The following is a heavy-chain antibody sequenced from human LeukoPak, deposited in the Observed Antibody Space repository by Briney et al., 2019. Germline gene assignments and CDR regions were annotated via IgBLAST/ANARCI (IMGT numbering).Heavy chain of an antibody. D-gene: IGHD2-2*01. CDR2: ISSSSSTI. CDR1: GFTFSSYS. J-gene: IGHJ4*02. V-gene: IGHV3-48*02. Sequence: QPGGSLRLSCAASGFTFSSYSMNWVRQAPGKGLEWVSYISSSSSTIYYADSVKGRFTISRDTAKNSLYLQMDSLRDEDTAVYYCARGYCSSTSCAFDYWGQGPLVTVSS. CDR3: ARGYCSSTSCAFDY.